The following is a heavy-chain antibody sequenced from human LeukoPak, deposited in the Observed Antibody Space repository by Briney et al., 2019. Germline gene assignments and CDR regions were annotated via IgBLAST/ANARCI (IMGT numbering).Heavy chain of an antibody. CDR3: ASPSRAKTLLWFGVLLW. V-gene: IGHV1-69*05. D-gene: IGHD3-10*01. CDR2: IIPIFGTA. CDR1: GGTLSNYA. J-gene: IGHJ4*02. Sequence: SVKVSCTASGGTLSNYAISWVRQAPGQGLEWVSEIIPIFGTANYAQKFQGRVTISTDESTSTGYMELSSLRSEETALYSCASPSRAKTLLWFGVLLWWGQGSLVTVSS.